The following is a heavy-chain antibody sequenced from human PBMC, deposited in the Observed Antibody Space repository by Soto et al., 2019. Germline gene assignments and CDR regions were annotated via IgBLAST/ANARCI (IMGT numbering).Heavy chain of an antibody. Sequence: ASVKVSCKASGYTFSGYYIHWLRQAPGQGLEWMGWINPNSGGTNYAQKFQGRVTVTRDTPTSTAYMELSRLTSDDAAVYYCARSLTEGYCTITGCYTRPLYGMDVWGQGTTVTVSS. J-gene: IGHJ6*02. V-gene: IGHV1-2*02. CDR3: ARSLTEGYCTITGCYTRPLYGMDV. D-gene: IGHD2-2*02. CDR2: INPNSGGT. CDR1: GYTFSGYY.